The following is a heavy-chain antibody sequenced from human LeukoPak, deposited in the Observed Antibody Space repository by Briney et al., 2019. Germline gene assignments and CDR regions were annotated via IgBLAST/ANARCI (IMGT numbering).Heavy chain of an antibody. Sequence: GASVKVSCKASGGTFSSYAISWVRQAPGQGLEWMGGIIPIFGTANYAQKLQGRVTMTTDTSTSTAYMELRSLRSDDTAVYYCARQVAGTVDYWGQGTLVTVSS. CDR2: IIPIFGTA. CDR1: GGTFSSYA. V-gene: IGHV1-69*05. CDR3: ARQVAGTVDY. J-gene: IGHJ4*02. D-gene: IGHD6-19*01.